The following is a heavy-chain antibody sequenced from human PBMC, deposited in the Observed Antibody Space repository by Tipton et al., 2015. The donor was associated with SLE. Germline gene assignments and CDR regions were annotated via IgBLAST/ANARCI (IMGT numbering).Heavy chain of an antibody. CDR1: GGSISGSNYY. D-gene: IGHD2-15*01. CDR3: AGAWQGYCSGGTCYVLDY. V-gene: IGHV4-39*02. J-gene: IGHJ4*02. CDR2: ITNNGNT. Sequence: TLSLTCTVSGGSISGSNYYWDWIRQPPGKGPEWSGRITNNGNTYYIPSLQSRVTMSVDTSKNHFSLKLRSVTAADTAVYYCAGAWQGYCSGGTCYVLDYWGQGTLVTVSS.